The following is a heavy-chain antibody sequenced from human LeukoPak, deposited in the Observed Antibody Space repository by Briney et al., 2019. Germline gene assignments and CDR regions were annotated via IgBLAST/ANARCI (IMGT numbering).Heavy chain of an antibody. D-gene: IGHD2-15*01. CDR1: GGTFSSYA. J-gene: IGHJ6*03. CDR2: IIPIFGTA. CDR3: ARTVEYCSGGSCYGYYYYYMDV. Sequence: ASVKVSCKASGGTFSSYAISWVRQAPGQGLEWMGGIIPIFGTANYAQKFQGRVTMTRDTSISTAYMELSRLRSDDTAVYYCARTVEYCSGGSCYGYYYYYMDVWGKGTTVTVSS. V-gene: IGHV1-69*05.